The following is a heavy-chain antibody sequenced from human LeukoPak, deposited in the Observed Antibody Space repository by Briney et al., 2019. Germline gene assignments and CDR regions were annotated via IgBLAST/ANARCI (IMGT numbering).Heavy chain of an antibody. CDR1: GYTFTGYY. V-gene: IGHV1-2*02. CDR3: ARAGITMVRGVILYCFYY. J-gene: IGHJ4*02. Sequence: VASVKVSCKASGYTFTGYYMHWVRQAPGQGLEWMGWISPNSGGTNYAQKFQGRVTMTRDTSISTAYMELSRLRSDDTAVYYCARAGITMVRGVILYCFYYWGQGNLVTASS. CDR2: ISPNSGGT. D-gene: IGHD3-10*01.